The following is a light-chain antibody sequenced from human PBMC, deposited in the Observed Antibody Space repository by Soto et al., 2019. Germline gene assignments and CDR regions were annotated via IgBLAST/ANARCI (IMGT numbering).Light chain of an antibody. J-gene: IGLJ3*02. CDR1: NSDVGNYNL. CDR2: EVT. CDR3: CSYAGSATWV. V-gene: IGLV2-23*02. Sequence: QSALTQPASMSGSPGQSITISCTGTNSDVGNYNLVSWYQQHPGKAPKLMMYEVTKRPSGVSNRFSGSKSGNTASLTISGLQAEDEADYYCCSYAGSATWVFGGGTKLTVL.